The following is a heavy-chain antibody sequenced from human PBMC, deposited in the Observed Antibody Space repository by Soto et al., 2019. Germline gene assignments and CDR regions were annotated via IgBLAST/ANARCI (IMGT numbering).Heavy chain of an antibody. Sequence: GGSLRLSCAASGFTFSGSAMHWVRQASGKGLEWVGRIRSKANSYATAYAASVKGRFTISRDDSKNTAYLQMNSLKTEDTAVYYCTRPGHLFYYYYYYMDVWGKGTTVTVSS. CDR2: IRSKANSYAT. V-gene: IGHV3-73*01. J-gene: IGHJ6*03. CDR1: GFTFSGSA. CDR3: TRPGHLFYYYYYYMDV.